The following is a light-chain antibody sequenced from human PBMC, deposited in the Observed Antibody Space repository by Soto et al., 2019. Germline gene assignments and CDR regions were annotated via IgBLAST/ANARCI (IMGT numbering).Light chain of an antibody. CDR3: QQFYTWPVT. J-gene: IGKJ4*01. V-gene: IGKV3-15*01. CDR1: QSVSSD. CDR2: GAS. Sequence: EIVMTQSPATLSVSPGERATLSCRASQSVSSDLAWYHQKPGQAPRLLIYGASTRATGIPARFSGSGSGTEFTLTINSLQSEDFAVYYCQQFYTWPVTFGGGTKVEIK.